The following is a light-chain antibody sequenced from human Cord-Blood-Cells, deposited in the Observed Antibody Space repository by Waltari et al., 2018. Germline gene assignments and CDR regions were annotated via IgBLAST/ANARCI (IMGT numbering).Light chain of an antibody. CDR3: QSYDSSNQV. V-gene: IGLV6-57*01. CDR1: SGSIASNY. CDR2: ADN. Sequence: NFMLTQPHSVSESPGKTVTISCTRSSGSIASNYVQWYQQRPGSSPTTLIYADNQRPSGVPDRCSGSIDSSSNSASLTISGLKTEDEADYYCQSYDSSNQVCGGGTKLTVL. J-gene: IGLJ3*02.